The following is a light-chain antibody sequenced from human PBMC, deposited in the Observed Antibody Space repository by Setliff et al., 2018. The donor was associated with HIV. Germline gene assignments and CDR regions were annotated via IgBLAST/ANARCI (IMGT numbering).Light chain of an antibody. CDR3: SSYTSSNTSYV. CDR1: SSDVGGYSY. J-gene: IGLJ1*01. V-gene: IGLV2-14*01. CDR2: EVT. Sequence: QSVLTQPASVPGSPGQSITISCTGTSSDVGGYSYVSWYQQHPGKAPKLIIYEVTNRPSGVSNRFSGSKSGNTASLTISGLQAEDEADYYCSSYTSSNTSYVFGAGTKVTVL.